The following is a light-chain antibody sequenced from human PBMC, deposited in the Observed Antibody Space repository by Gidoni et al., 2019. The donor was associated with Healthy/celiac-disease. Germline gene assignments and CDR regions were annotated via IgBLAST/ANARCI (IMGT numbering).Light chain of an antibody. CDR1: QGISNS. V-gene: IGKV1-NL1*01. CDR2: AA. J-gene: IGKJ1*01. Sequence: DIQMTQSPSSLSASVGDRVTIPCRASQGISNSLDWYQQKPGKAPKLLLYAASRFSGSGSGTDYTLTISSLQPEDFATYYCQQYYSTPRTFXXXTKVEIK. CDR3: QQYYSTPRT.